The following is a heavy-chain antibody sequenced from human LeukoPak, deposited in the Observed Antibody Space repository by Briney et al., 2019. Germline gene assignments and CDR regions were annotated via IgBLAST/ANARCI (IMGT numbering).Heavy chain of an antibody. CDR1: GFTFNSHA. V-gene: IGHV3-48*04. J-gene: IGHJ3*02. CDR3: ASSFWDAFDI. CDR2: ISSSSGTL. Sequence: SGGSLRLSCEASGFTFNSHAMNWVRQAPGRGLEWLSKISSSSGTLYYAGSVKGRFTISRDNAKNSLFLQMNNLKGEDTAVYYCASSFWDAFDIWGRGTLVAVSS. D-gene: IGHD3-3*01.